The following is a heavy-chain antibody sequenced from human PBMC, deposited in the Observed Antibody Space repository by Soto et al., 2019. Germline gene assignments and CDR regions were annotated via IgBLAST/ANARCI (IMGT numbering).Heavy chain of an antibody. D-gene: IGHD2-2*01. J-gene: IGHJ6*03. CDR3: ARFYCSSTSCYYYYYYMDV. V-gene: IGHV4-59*01. CDR1: GGSISSYY. Sequence: SETLSLTCTVSGGSISSYYWSWIRQPPGKGLEWIGYIYYSGSTNYNPSLKSRVTISVDTSKNQFSLKLSSVTAADTAVYYCARFYCSSTSCYYYYYYMDVWGKGTTVTVSS. CDR2: IYYSGST.